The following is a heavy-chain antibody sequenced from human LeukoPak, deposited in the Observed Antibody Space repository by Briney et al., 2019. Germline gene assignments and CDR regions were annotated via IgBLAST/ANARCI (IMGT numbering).Heavy chain of an antibody. Sequence: GGSLRLSCAASGFTFSSYAMSWVRQAPGKGLEWVSAISGSGGSTYYADSVKGRFTISGDNSKNTLYLQMNSLRAEDTAVYYCAKEMEDCSGGSCYALYYYYGMDVWGQGTTVTVSS. D-gene: IGHD2-15*01. CDR3: AKEMEDCSGGSCYALYYYYGMDV. V-gene: IGHV3-23*01. J-gene: IGHJ6*02. CDR1: GFTFSSYA. CDR2: ISGSGGST.